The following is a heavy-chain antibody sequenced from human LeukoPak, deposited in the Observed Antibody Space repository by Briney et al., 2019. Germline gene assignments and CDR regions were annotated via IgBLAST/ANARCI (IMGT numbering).Heavy chain of an antibody. V-gene: IGHV3-30*18. CDR1: GFTFSSYG. J-gene: IGHJ4*02. CDR3: AKDSAHSSGWYVDRWFDY. CDR2: ISYDGSNK. Sequence: PGRSLRLSCAASGFTFSSYGMHWVRQAPGKGLEWVAVISYDGSNKYYADSVKGRFTISRDNSKNTLYLQMNSLRAEDTAVYYCAKDSAHSSGWYVDRWFDYWDQGTLVTVSS. D-gene: IGHD6-13*01.